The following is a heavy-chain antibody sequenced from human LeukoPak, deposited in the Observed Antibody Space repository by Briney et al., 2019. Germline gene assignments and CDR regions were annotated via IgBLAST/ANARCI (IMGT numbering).Heavy chain of an antibody. V-gene: IGHV4-34*01. CDR1: GGSFSGYY. Sequence: PSETLSLTCAVYGGSFSGYYWSWIRQPPGKGLEWIGEINHSGSTNYNPSLKSRVTISVDTSKNQFSLKLSSVTAADTAVYYCARERRGAMVIENGLGFKMYYFDYWGQGTLVTVSS. J-gene: IGHJ4*02. CDR2: INHSGST. CDR3: ARERRGAMVIENGLGFKMYYFDY. D-gene: IGHD5-18*01.